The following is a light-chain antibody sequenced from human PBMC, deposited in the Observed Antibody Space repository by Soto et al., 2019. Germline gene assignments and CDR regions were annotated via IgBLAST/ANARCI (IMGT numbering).Light chain of an antibody. J-gene: IGKJ5*01. V-gene: IGKV3D-20*02. CDR3: QQRSSWPIT. CDR2: GAS. Sequence: EIVMTQSPATLSVSPGERATLSCXASQNFGSSYLAWYQQKRGQAPRLXIYGASSRATGIPDRFSGSGSGADFTLTISSLEPEDFAVYYCQQRSSWPITFGQGTRLEIK. CDR1: QNFGSSY.